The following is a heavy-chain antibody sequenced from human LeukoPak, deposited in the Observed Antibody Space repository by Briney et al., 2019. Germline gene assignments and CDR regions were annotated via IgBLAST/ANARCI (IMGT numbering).Heavy chain of an antibody. CDR2: MTPYSGDT. V-gene: IGHV1-8*01. J-gene: IGHJ3*02. D-gene: IGHD6-13*01. Sequence: VASVKVSCKASGYTFTNYDINWVRQATGQGLEWMGWMTPYSGDTGYAQKFQGRVTMTRDTSISTAYMEVKSLTSEDTAIYFCARSPAAVGRAFDIWGPGTIVSVSP. CDR3: ARSPAAVGRAFDI. CDR1: GYTFTNYD.